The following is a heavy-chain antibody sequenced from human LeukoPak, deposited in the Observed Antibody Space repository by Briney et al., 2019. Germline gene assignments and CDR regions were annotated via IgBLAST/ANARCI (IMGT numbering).Heavy chain of an antibody. D-gene: IGHD5-12*01. V-gene: IGHV3-7*04. Sequence: GGSLRLSCAASGFTFSNCWMSWVRQAPGKGLEWVANIKEDGSEKNYVDSVKGRFTISRDNAKNSLYLQMNSLRVEDTAVYYCARKYSGYDYGYWGQGTLVTVSS. CDR3: ARKYSGYDYGY. CDR1: GFTFSNCW. J-gene: IGHJ4*02. CDR2: IKEDGSEK.